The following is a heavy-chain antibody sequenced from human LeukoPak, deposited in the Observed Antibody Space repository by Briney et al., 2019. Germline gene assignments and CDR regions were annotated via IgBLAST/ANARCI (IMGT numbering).Heavy chain of an antibody. D-gene: IGHD2-2*01. J-gene: IGHJ6*02. V-gene: IGHV3-74*01. CDR3: ARAVVVPAASPTDYYYYGMDV. CDR1: GFTFSSYW. Sequence: GGSLRLSCAASGFTFSSYWMHWVRQAPGKGLAWVSRINSDGSSTSYADSVKGRFTISRDNAKNTLYLQMNSLRAEDTAVYYCARAVVVPAASPTDYYYYGMDVWGQGTTVTVSS. CDR2: INSDGSST.